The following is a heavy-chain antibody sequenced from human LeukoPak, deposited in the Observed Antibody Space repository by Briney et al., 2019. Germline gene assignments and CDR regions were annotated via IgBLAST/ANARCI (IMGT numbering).Heavy chain of an antibody. CDR1: GFTFSSYS. Sequence: PGGSLRLSCAASGFTFSSYSMNWVRQAPGKGLEWVSSISSSSSYIYYADSVKGRFTISRDNAKNSLYLHMNSLRAEDTAVYYCARGYCSGGSCYSHAFDIWGQGTMVTVSS. D-gene: IGHD2-15*01. CDR2: ISSSSSYI. J-gene: IGHJ3*02. CDR3: ARGYCSGGSCYSHAFDI. V-gene: IGHV3-21*01.